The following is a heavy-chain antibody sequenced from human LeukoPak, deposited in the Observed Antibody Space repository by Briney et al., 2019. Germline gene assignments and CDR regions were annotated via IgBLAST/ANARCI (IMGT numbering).Heavy chain of an antibody. CDR3: ARGGEVRGVTPNSKGYYYYMDD. CDR1: GGSISSYY. CDR2: IYTSGST. D-gene: IGHD3-10*01. V-gene: IGHV4-4*07. J-gene: IGHJ6*03. Sequence: PSETLSLTCTVSGGSISSYYWSWIRQPAGKGLEWIGRIYTSGSTNYNPSLKSRVTMSVDTSKNQFSLKLSSVTAADTAVYYCARGGEVRGVTPNSKGYYYYMDDWGKGTTVTVSS.